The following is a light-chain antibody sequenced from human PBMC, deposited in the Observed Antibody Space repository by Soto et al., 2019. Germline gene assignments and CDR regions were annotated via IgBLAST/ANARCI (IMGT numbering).Light chain of an antibody. CDR3: QQSYNSPQT. CDR1: QSVRSY. J-gene: IGKJ1*01. CDR2: ATT. V-gene: IGKV1-39*01. Sequence: DIQMTQSPSALSASVGDRVTITCRASQSVRSYLKWYQQKPGKAPKLLIYATTSLQSGVPSRFSGSGSGTDFTLTITNLQPEDFATYSCQQSYNSPQTFGQGTKV.